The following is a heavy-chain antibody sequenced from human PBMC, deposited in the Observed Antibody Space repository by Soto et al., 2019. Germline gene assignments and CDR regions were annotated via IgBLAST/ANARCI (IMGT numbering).Heavy chain of an antibody. CDR3: AKGKDIVVVPAIDC. D-gene: IGHD2-2*01. V-gene: IGHV3-23*01. J-gene: IGHJ4*02. CDR2: ISGSGGVT. CDR1: GFSLRSYA. Sequence: PXVSLLLSCAASGFSLRSYAMTWVRQAPGKGLEWVSGISGSGGVTYYADSVKGRFTISRDTSKNTLYLQMNSLRAEDTALYYCAKGKDIVVVPAIDCWGQGTLVTVSS.